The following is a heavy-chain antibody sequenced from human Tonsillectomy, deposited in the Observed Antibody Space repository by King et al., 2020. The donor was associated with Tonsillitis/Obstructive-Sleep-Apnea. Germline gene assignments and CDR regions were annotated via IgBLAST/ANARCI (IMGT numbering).Heavy chain of an antibody. CDR3: HSSLVATSQGNWFDP. CDR2: IYSGGST. D-gene: IGHD5-12*01. J-gene: IGHJ5*02. Sequence: DVQLVESGGGLIQPGGSLRLSCAASGFTVSSNYMSWVRQAPGKGLEWVSVIYSGGSTYYADSVKGRFTISRDNSKNTLYLQMNSLRAEDTAVYYCHSSLVATSQGNWFDPWGQGTLVTVSS. V-gene: IGHV3-53*01. CDR1: GFTVSSNY.